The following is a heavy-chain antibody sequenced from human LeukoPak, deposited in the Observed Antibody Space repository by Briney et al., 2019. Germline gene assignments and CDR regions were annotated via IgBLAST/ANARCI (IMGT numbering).Heavy chain of an antibody. CDR2: INPSDGST. CDR1: GYSFTTYY. J-gene: IGHJ6*03. V-gene: IGHV1-46*01. CDR3: AREVESRWDYYYYYYMDV. D-gene: IGHD1-26*01. Sequence: ASVKVSCKASGYSFTTYYMRWVRQAPGLGLEWMGIINPSDGSTRNSQKFQGRVTMARDAATSTVYMELSSLRSEDTAIYYCAREVESRWDYYYYYYMDVWGKGTTVTVSS.